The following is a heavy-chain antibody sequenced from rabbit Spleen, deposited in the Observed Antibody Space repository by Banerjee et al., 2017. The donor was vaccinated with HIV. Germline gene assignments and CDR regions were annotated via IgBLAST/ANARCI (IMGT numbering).Heavy chain of an antibody. CDR2: IDVGEGST. D-gene: IGHD6-1*01. Sequence: QEQVKETGGGLVQPGGSLTLSCKASGFDFRRYYLSWVRQAPGKGLEWIGIIDVGEGSTDYASWVNGRFTISKTSSTTVTLQMTSLTVADTATYFCARESYSSYGGGGDSNLWGPGTLVTVS. V-gene: IGHV1S45*01. CDR1: GFDFRRYYL. CDR3: ARESYSSYGGGGDSNL. J-gene: IGHJ4*01.